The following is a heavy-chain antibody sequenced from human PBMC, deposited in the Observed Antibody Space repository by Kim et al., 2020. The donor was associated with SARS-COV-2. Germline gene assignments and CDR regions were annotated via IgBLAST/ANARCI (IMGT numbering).Heavy chain of an antibody. CDR2: IGGRGATT. Sequence: GGSLRLSCAASGFTFSSYAMNWVRQAPGKGLEWVSSIGGRGATTYYADSVKGRFTISRDNSKNKLYLQMNSLRAEDTAVYYCAKTLNGGSWDWGQGTKVT. CDR1: GFTFSSYA. CDR3: AKTLNGGSWD. V-gene: IGHV3-23*01. D-gene: IGHD2-15*01. J-gene: IGHJ4*02.